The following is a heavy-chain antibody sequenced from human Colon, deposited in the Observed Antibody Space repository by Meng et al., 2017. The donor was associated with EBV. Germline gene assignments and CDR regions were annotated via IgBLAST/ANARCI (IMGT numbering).Heavy chain of an antibody. V-gene: IGHV4-39*01. Sequence: LQLREVGPGLVKPSVTLSLTCTVSGGSISSSSYYWGWIRQPPGKGLEWIGSIYYNGSTYYNPSLKSRVTISVDTSKNQFSLKLNSVTAADTAVYYCARRRYYYGSGSYHSYYFDYWGQGALVTVSS. CDR3: ARRRYYYGSGSYHSYYFDY. CDR2: IYYNGST. D-gene: IGHD3-10*01. J-gene: IGHJ4*02. CDR1: GGSISSSSYY.